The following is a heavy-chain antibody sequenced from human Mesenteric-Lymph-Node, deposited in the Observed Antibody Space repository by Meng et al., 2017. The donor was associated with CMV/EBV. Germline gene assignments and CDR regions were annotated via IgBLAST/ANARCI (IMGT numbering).Heavy chain of an antibody. J-gene: IGHJ4*02. D-gene: IGHD3-10*01. Sequence: ASVKVSCKASGYTFTSYDINWVRQATGQGLEWMGWMNPNSGNTGYAQKFQGRVTMTRNTSISTAYMELSRLRSDDTAVYYCARDGEYNSGSYSGYWGQGTLVTVSS. CDR1: GYTFTSYD. CDR3: ARDGEYNSGSYSGY. V-gene: IGHV1-8*01. CDR2: MNPNSGNT.